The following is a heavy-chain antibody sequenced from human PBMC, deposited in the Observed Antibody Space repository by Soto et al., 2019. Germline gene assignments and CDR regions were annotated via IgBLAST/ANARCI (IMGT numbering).Heavy chain of an antibody. J-gene: IGHJ4*02. CDR3: ARHGSF. V-gene: IGHV4-39*01. CDR2: IYYTGST. CDR1: NGSISTTGYN. D-gene: IGHD3-16*02. Sequence: QMQLQESGPALVKPSETLYLTCPVSNGSISTTGYNWGWIRQSPGKGLEWIGTIYYTGSTSYNPSLKSRVTIAVDTSKNQFSLKLASVTAADTAVYYCARHGSFWGQGTLVIVSS.